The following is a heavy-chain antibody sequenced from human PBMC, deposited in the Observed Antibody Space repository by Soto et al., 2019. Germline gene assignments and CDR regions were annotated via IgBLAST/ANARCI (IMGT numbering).Heavy chain of an antibody. Sequence: ASVKGSCKASEYTFTSYVIHWVRQAPGQSLEWIGWINAGNGHTKYSQKFQDRVTITRDTSANTAYMELSRLRSEDTAGYCYARGGHPSDSWGQGTQVTVSS. J-gene: IGHJ5*01. V-gene: IGHV1-3*01. D-gene: IGHD6-25*01. CDR3: ARGGHPSDS. CDR2: INAGNGHT. CDR1: EYTFTSYV.